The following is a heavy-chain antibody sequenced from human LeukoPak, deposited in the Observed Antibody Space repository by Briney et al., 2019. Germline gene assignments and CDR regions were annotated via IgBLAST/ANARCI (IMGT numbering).Heavy chain of an antibody. CDR3: AELGITMIGGV. V-gene: IGHV3-48*03. CDR1: GFTFSSYE. D-gene: IGHD3-10*02. CDR2: ISSSGSTI. J-gene: IGHJ6*04. Sequence: GGSLRLSCAASGFTFSSYEMNWVRQAPGKGLEWVSYISSSGSTIYYADSVKGRFTISRDNAKNSLYLRMNSLRAEDTAIYYCAELGITMIGGVWGKGTTVTISS.